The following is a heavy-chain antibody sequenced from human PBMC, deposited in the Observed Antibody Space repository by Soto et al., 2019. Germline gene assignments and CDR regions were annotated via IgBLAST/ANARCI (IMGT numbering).Heavy chain of an antibody. Sequence: SVKVSCKASGGTFSSYAISWVRQAPGQGLEWMGGIIPIFGTANYAQKFQGRVTITADESTSTAYMELSSLRSEDTAVYYCARVSSGSYPPVYYYYGMDVWGQGTTVTVSS. V-gene: IGHV1-69*13. CDR1: GGTFSSYA. J-gene: IGHJ6*02. D-gene: IGHD1-26*01. CDR3: ARVSSGSYPPVYYYYGMDV. CDR2: IIPIFGTA.